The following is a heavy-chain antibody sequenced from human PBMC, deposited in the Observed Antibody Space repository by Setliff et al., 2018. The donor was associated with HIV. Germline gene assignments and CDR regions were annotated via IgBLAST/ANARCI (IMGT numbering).Heavy chain of an antibody. J-gene: IGHJ3*02. CDR1: GFTLSNFW. Sequence: GGSLRLSCAASGFTLSNFWMTWVRQAPGKGLEWVSTISGSGGLTFYADFVKGRFTISRDNSKNTLYLQMNSLRAEDTVVYYCAKGHYSSGDSKQNGFDMWGQGTMVTVSS. CDR3: AKGHYSSGDSKQNGFDM. D-gene: IGHD3-22*01. CDR2: ISGSGGLT. V-gene: IGHV3-23*01.